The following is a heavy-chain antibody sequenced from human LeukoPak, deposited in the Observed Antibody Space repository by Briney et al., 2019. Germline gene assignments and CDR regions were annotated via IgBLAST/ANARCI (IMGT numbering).Heavy chain of an antibody. Sequence: PSETLSLTCTVSGGSISSGGYYWSWIRQHPGKGLEWIGYIYYSGSTYYNPSLKSRVTISLDTSKNQFSLKLSSVPAADTAVYYCARNYYDSSGYSDAFDIWGQGTMVTVSS. V-gene: IGHV4-31*03. CDR1: GGSISSGGYY. D-gene: IGHD3-22*01. J-gene: IGHJ3*02. CDR3: ARNYYDSSGYSDAFDI. CDR2: IYYSGST.